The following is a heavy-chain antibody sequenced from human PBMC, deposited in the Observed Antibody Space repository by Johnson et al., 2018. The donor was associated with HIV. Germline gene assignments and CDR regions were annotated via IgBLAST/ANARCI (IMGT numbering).Heavy chain of an antibody. D-gene: IGHD3-22*01. V-gene: IGHV3-30*09. Sequence: QVQLVESGGGVVQPGRSLRLSCAASGFTFSSYAMHWVRQAPGKGLELVAVISYDGSNKNYADSVKGRFAFSSDNSTNPLYLQLNSLRAEDTAVYYCARADWGYDSSAFDAFDIWCQGTMVTVSS. CDR3: ARADWGYDSSAFDAFDI. CDR1: GFTFSSYA. J-gene: IGHJ3*02. CDR2: ISYDGSNK.